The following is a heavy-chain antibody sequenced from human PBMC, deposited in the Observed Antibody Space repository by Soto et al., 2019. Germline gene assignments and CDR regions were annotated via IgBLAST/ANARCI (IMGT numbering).Heavy chain of an antibody. CDR2: FGGSGGST. Sequence: GGSLRLSCAASGFTFSSYAMNWVRQAPGKGLEWVSAFGGSGGSTFYADSVKGRFTISRDSSKNTLYLQMSSLRVEDTAVYYCAKVLKVYDSSGYYYFDYWGQGTLVTVS. J-gene: IGHJ4*02. CDR1: GFTFSSYA. V-gene: IGHV3-23*01. CDR3: AKVLKVYDSSGYYYFDY. D-gene: IGHD3-22*01.